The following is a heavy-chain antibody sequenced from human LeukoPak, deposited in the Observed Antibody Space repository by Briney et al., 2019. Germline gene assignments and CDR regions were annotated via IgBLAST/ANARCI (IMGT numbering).Heavy chain of an antibody. J-gene: IGHJ4*02. Sequence: GESLKISCQGSGYRFTSYWIGWVRQVPGKGLEWMGIIYPGDSDTRYSPSFQGQVTISADKSISTAYLQWSSLKASDTAMYYCARSGSYYPYYFDYWGQGTLVTVSS. CDR3: ARSGSYYPYYFDY. V-gene: IGHV5-51*01. CDR2: IYPGDSDT. CDR1: GYRFTSYW. D-gene: IGHD1-26*01.